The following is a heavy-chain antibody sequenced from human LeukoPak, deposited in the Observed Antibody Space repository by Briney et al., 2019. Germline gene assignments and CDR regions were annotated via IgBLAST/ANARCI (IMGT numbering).Heavy chain of an antibody. CDR1: GFTFSSYA. V-gene: IGHV3-23*01. D-gene: IGHD2-15*01. Sequence: GGSLRLSCAASGFTFSSYAMSWDRQAPGKGLEWVSAISGSGGSTYYADSVKGRFTISRDNSKNTLYLQMNSLRAEDTAVYYCAKDPVVVVVAADFDYWGQGTLVTVSS. CDR2: ISGSGGST. CDR3: AKDPVVVVVAADFDY. J-gene: IGHJ4*02.